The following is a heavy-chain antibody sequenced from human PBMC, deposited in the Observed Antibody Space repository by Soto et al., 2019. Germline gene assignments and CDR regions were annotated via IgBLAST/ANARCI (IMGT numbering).Heavy chain of an antibody. CDR2: INAGNGNT. V-gene: IGHV1-3*01. D-gene: IGHD3-9*01. Sequence: QVQLVQSGAEVKKPGASVKVSCKASGYTFTSYAMHWVRQAPGQRLEWMGWINAGNGNTKYSQKFQGRVTITRDTHAXTXSMELSNLGSEDTAVYYCAIPAYDILTGYSSDAFDIWGQGTMVTVSS. CDR1: GYTFTSYA. J-gene: IGHJ3*02. CDR3: AIPAYDILTGYSSDAFDI.